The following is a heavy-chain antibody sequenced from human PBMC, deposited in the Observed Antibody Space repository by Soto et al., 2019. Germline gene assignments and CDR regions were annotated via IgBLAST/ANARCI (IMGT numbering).Heavy chain of an antibody. V-gene: IGHV5-10-1*01. CDR2: IDASDSYT. J-gene: IGHJ3*01. CDR1: GYIFTNYW. D-gene: IGHD6-13*01. Sequence: GESLKISCKASGYIFTNYWITWVRQMPGKGLEWMGRIDASDSYTNYSPSYQGHVTISVDKSITTAYLQWSSLKASDTAMYYCARHRIAADIFDVWGQGTMVTVS. CDR3: ARHRIAADIFDV.